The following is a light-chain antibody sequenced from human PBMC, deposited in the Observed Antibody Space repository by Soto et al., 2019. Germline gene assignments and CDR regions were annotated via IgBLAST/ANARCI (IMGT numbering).Light chain of an antibody. CDR2: DVN. J-gene: IGLJ1*01. Sequence: QSVLTQPRSVSGSPGQSVTISCTGTSSDVGGYKYVSWYQQLPGKAPKVMIYDVNERPSGVPDRFSGSKSGNTASLAISGLQAEDEADYYCCSFAGSYTYVFGTGTKLTVL. CDR3: CSFAGSYTYV. V-gene: IGLV2-11*01. CDR1: SSDVGGYKY.